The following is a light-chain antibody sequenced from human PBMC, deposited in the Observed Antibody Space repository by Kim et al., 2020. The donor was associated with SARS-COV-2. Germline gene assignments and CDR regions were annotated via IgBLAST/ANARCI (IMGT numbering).Light chain of an antibody. CDR2: GKS. CDR3: SSRDTSGNHVI. CDR1: SLRRFY. Sequence: SSELTQDPAVSVALGQTVRLTCQGDSLRRFYASWYWQKPGQAPVLVTYGKSDRPSGIPDRFSGSSSGDTASLTITGAQAEDEAYYFCSSRDTSGNHVIFGGGTQLTVL. J-gene: IGLJ2*01. V-gene: IGLV3-19*01.